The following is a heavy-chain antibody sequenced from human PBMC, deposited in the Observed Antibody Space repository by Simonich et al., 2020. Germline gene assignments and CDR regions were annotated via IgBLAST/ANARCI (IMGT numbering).Heavy chain of an antibody. Sequence: QVQLVQSGAEVKKPGASVKVSCKASGYTFTGYYMHWVRQAPGQGLEWEGSTNPNRGGTNYSKKFQGRVTMTRDTSISTAYMELSRLRSDDTAVYYCARGRLTGDKGAFDIWGQGTMVTVSS. CDR3: ARGRLTGDKGAFDI. J-gene: IGHJ3*02. D-gene: IGHD7-27*01. V-gene: IGHV1-2*02. CDR1: GYTFTGYY. CDR2: TNPNRGGT.